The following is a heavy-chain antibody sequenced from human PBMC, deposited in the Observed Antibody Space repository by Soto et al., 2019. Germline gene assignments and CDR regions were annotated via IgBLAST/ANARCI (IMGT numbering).Heavy chain of an antibody. CDR1: GGSISSSSYY. V-gene: IGHV4-39*01. D-gene: IGHD4-17*01. CDR2: IYYSGST. Sequence: QLQLQESGPGLVKPSETLSLTCTVSGGSISSSSYYWGWIRQPPGKGLEWIGSIYYSGSTYYNPSLKSRVTISVDTSKNQFSLKLSSVTAADTAVYYCARKTSVTTDWFAPWGQGTLVTVS. J-gene: IGHJ5*02. CDR3: ARKTSVTTDWFAP.